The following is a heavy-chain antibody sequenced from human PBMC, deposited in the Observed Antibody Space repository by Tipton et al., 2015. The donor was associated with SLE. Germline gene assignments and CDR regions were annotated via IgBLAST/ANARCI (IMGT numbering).Heavy chain of an antibody. Sequence: TLSLTFAVYGGSFSGYYWSWIRQPPGKGLEWIGEINHSGTTNYNPSLKSRVTILVDTSKNQFSLKLSSVTAADTAVYYCARDITIFGVVKSTFDYWGQGTLATVSS. CDR2: INHSGTT. V-gene: IGHV4-34*01. CDR1: GGSFSGYY. CDR3: ARDITIFGVVKSTFDY. D-gene: IGHD3-3*01. J-gene: IGHJ4*02.